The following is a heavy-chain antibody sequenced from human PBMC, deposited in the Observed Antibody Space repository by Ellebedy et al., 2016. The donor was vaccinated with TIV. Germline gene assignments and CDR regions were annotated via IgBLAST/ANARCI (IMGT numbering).Heavy chain of an antibody. CDR3: AKVRGGDDSSGYYRPGGAFDI. CDR1: GFTFSSYG. D-gene: IGHD3-22*01. CDR2: ISGSGGST. V-gene: IGHV3-23*01. Sequence: GESLKISCAASGFTFSSYGMHWVRQAPGKGLEWVSAISGSGGSTYYADSVKGRFTISRDNSKNTLYLQMNSLRAEDTAVYYCAKVRGGDDSSGYYRPGGAFDIWGQGTMVTVSS. J-gene: IGHJ3*02.